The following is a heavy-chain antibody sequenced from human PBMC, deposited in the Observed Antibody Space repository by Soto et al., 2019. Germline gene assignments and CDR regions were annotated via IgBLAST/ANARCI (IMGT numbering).Heavy chain of an antibody. D-gene: IGHD4-17*01. CDR2: IWDDVSNK. J-gene: IGHJ3*02. V-gene: IGHV3-33*01. CDR3: ARPHYGGNSFDAFDI. Sequence: GGSLRLSCAASGFTFSSYGMHWVRQAPGKGLEWVAVIWDDVSNKYYADSVKGRFTISRDNSKNTLYLQMNSLRAEDTAVYYCARPHYGGNSFDAFDIWGQGTMVTVSS. CDR1: GFTFSSYG.